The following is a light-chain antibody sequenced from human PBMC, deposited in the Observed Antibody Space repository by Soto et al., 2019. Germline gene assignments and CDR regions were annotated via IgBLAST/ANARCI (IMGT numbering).Light chain of an antibody. CDR3: QQFGSSHRT. Sequence: EIVLTQSPGTLSFSPGERATLTCRASQSVSSSYLAWFQQKPGQAPRLLIYGASSRATGIPDRFSGSGSGTDFTLTISRLEHEDFELYYCQQFGSSHRTLGQGTKVDIK. V-gene: IGKV3-20*01. J-gene: IGKJ1*01. CDR1: QSVSSSY. CDR2: GAS.